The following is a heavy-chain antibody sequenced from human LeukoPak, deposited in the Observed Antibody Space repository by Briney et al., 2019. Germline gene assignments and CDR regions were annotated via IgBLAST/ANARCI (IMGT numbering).Heavy chain of an antibody. D-gene: IGHD4-17*01. CDR2: INPSGGST. V-gene: IGHV1-46*01. J-gene: IGHJ4*02. CDR1: GYTFTSYY. CDR3: ARRDYGDYLIDY. Sequence: ASVKVSCKASGYTFTSYYMHWVRQAPGQGLAWMGIINPSGGSTSYAQKFQGRVTMTRDTSTSTVYMELSSLRSEDTAVYYCARRDYGDYLIDYWGQGTLVTVSS.